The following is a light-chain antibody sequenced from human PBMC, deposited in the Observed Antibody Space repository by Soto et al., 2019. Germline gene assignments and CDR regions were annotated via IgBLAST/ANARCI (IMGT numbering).Light chain of an antibody. V-gene: IGLV2-14*03. CDR3: SSYTNLNKSFYV. J-gene: IGLJ1*01. CDR1: SSDIGGYNY. CDR2: DVS. Sequence: QSVLTQPASVSGSPGQSITISCTGTSSDIGGYNYVSWYQQHPTKAPKLMIYDVSNRPSGVSRRFSGSKSGNTASLTISGLQAEDEADYYCSSYTNLNKSFYVFGTGTKLTVL.